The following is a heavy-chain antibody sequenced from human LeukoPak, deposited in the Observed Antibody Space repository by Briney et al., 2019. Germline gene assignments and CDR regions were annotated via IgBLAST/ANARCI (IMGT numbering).Heavy chain of an antibody. V-gene: IGHV3-73*01. CDR2: IRSKANSYAT. J-gene: IGHJ6*03. Sequence: PGGSLKLSCAASGSTFSGSAMHWVRQASGKGLEWVGRIRSKANSYATAYAASVKGRFTISRDDSKNTAYLQMNSLKTEDTAVYYCTRSVVVPAATYYYYYYMDVWGKGTTVTVSS. CDR3: TRSVVVPAATYYYYYYMDV. D-gene: IGHD2-2*01. CDR1: GSTFSGSA.